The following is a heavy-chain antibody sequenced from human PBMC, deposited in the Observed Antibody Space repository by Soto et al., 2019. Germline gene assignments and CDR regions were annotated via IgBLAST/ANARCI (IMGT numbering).Heavy chain of an antibody. J-gene: IGHJ4*02. CDR1: GFTFNIYG. V-gene: IGHV3-30*18. CDR2: ISYDGSNQ. Sequence: VKLVESGGGVVQPGGSLRLSCAASGFTFNIYGMHWVRQAPVKGLEWVALISYDGSNQYYADSVKGRFTISRDKSKNTLFLQMNSLRADDTAVYYCAKDQASGQGSFDSWGQGTLVTVSS. CDR3: AKDQASGQGSFDS.